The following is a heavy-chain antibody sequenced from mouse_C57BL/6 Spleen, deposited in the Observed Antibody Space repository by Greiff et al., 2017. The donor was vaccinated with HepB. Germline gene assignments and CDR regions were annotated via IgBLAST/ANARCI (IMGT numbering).Heavy chain of an antibody. CDR1: GFTFSNYW. V-gene: IGHV6-3*01. J-gene: IGHJ1*03. CDR3: TEDDGYFWYFDV. Sequence: EVKVEESGGGLVQPGGSMKLSCVASGFTFSNYWMNWVRQSPEKGLEWVAQISLKSDNYATHYAESVKGRFTISRDDSKSSVYLQMNNLRAEDTGIDYCTEDDGYFWYFDVWGTGTTVTVSS. D-gene: IGHD2-3*01. CDR2: ISLKSDNYAT.